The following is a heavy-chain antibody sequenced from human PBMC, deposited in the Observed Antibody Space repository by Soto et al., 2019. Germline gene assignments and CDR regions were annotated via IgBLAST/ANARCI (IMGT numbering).Heavy chain of an antibody. J-gene: IGHJ5*02. CDR3: ASLNLSFDP. CDR1: GGSISSYY. Sequence: PSEPLSLTCTVSGGSISSYYWSWIRQPPGKGLEWIAYIYSSGSTYYNPSLKRRVAISIDTSKNQFSLNLSSLTAADTAVYYCASLNLSFDPWGQGTLVTVSS. CDR2: IYSSGST. V-gene: IGHV4-4*09.